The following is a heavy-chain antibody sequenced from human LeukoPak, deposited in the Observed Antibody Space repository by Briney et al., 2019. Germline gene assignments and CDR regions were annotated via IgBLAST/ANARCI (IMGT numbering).Heavy chain of an antibody. CDR2: ISGSGGST. CDR3: AKDRGGPQFDY. V-gene: IGHV3-23*01. J-gene: IGHJ4*02. Sequence: PGGSLRLSCAASGFTFDDYGMSWVRQAPGKGLEWVSAISGSGGSTYYADSVKGRFTISRDNSKNTLYLQMNSLRAEDTAVYYCAKDRGGPQFDYWGQGTLVTVSS. D-gene: IGHD4-23*01. CDR1: GFTFDDYG.